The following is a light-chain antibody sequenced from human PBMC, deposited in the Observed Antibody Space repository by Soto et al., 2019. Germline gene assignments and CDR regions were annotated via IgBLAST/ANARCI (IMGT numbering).Light chain of an antibody. CDR1: QSVSSY. Sequence: EIVLTQSPATLSLSPGERATLSCRASQSVSSYLAWYQQKPGQAPRLLIYDASNRATGIPARFSGSGSGTDFTLTISSLEPEDFGVYYCQQRRNWPPLTFGGGNKVEIK. V-gene: IGKV3-11*01. CDR2: DAS. CDR3: QQRRNWPPLT. J-gene: IGKJ4*01.